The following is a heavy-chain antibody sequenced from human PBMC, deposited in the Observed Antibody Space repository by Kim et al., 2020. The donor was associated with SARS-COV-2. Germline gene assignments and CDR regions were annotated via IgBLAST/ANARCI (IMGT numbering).Heavy chain of an antibody. D-gene: IGHD2-2*01. V-gene: IGHV3-21*01. CDR3: ARPVEYCSSTSCAGLYGMDV. Sequence: GGSLRLSCAASGFTFSSYSMNWVRQAPGKGLEWVSSISSSSSYIYYADSVKGRFTISRDNAKNSLYLQMNSLRAEDTAMYYCARPVEYCSSTSCAGLYGMDVWGQGTTVTVSS. J-gene: IGHJ6*02. CDR2: ISSSSSYI. CDR1: GFTFSSYS.